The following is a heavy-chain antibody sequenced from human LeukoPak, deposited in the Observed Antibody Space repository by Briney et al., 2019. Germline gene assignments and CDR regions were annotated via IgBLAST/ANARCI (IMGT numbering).Heavy chain of an antibody. D-gene: IGHD6-6*01. CDR2: IYYSGST. Sequence: KPSETLSLTCTVSGGSISSSSYYWGWIRQPPGKGLEWIGSIYYSGSTYYNPSLKSRVTISVDTSKNQFSLKLSSVTAADTAVYYCARSSLGRSLVAYYFDYWGQGTLVTVSS. CDR1: GGSISSSSYY. V-gene: IGHV4-39*01. J-gene: IGHJ4*02. CDR3: ARSSLGRSLVAYYFDY.